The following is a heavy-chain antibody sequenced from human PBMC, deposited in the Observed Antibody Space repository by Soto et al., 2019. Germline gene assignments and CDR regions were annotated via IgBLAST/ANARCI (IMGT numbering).Heavy chain of an antibody. J-gene: IGHJ4*02. D-gene: IGHD2-21*02. CDR3: ARVTDPVVTASTPFDH. CDR2: MFHSGST. CDR1: GGSITSGGHY. Sequence: SETLSLTCTVSGGSITSGGHYWAWIRQHPGKGLEWIGYMFHSGSTHYNPSLKSRISISVDTSKNQFSLKLSSVTAADTAVYYCARVTDPVVTASTPFDHWGQGAPVTVPQ. V-gene: IGHV4-31*03.